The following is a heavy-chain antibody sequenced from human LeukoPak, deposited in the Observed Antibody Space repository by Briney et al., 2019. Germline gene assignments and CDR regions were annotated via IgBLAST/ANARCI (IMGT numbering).Heavy chain of an antibody. Sequence: QPGRSRRLSCAASGFTFSSYGMHWVRQAPGKGLEWVAVISYDGSNKYYADSVKGRFTISRDNSKNTLYLQMNSLRAEDTAVYYCGNWFDPWGQGTLVTVSS. CDR1: GFTFSSYG. V-gene: IGHV3-30*18. CDR3: GNWFDP. CDR2: ISYDGSNK. J-gene: IGHJ5*02.